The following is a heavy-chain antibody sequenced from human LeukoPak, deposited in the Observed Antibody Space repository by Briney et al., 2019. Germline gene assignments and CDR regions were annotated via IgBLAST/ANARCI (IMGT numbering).Heavy chain of an antibody. Sequence: SETLSLTCTVSGGSISSGSYYWRWIWQPAGKGLEWIGRIYTGGSTNYNPSLKSRVTISVDTSKNQFSLKLSSVTAADTAVYYCAREEDSSGYYPRHWFDPWGQGTLVTVSS. V-gene: IGHV4-61*02. D-gene: IGHD3-22*01. CDR3: AREEDSSGYYPRHWFDP. CDR2: IYTGGST. J-gene: IGHJ5*02. CDR1: GGSISSGSYY.